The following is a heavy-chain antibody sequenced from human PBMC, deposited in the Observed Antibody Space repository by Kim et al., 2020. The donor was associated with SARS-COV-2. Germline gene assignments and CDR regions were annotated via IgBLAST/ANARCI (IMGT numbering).Heavy chain of an antibody. Sequence: GGSLRLSCAASGFTFSSYSMNWVRQAPGKGLEWVSSISSSSSYIYYADSVKGRFTISRDNAKNSLYLQMNSLRAEDTAVYYCGSLHGPFVEYSSRRDAFDIWGQGTMVTVSS. CDR3: GSLHGPFVEYSSRRDAFDI. J-gene: IGHJ3*02. V-gene: IGHV3-21*01. D-gene: IGHD6-6*01. CDR2: ISSSSSYI. CDR1: GFTFSSYS.